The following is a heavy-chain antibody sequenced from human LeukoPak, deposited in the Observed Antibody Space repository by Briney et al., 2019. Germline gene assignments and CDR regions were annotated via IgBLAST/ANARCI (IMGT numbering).Heavy chain of an antibody. J-gene: IGHJ5*02. CDR1: GFTVSNNR. CDR2: IYSDGNT. Sequence: GGSLRLSCAASGFTVSNNRLSWVRQAPGMGLEWVSTIYSDGNTYYPDSVKGRFTISRDGSKNTLYLQLNSLRSEDTAVYYCARDEVGGGSSSWYHPRRYNWFDPWGQGTLVTVSS. V-gene: IGHV3-53*05. D-gene: IGHD6-13*01. CDR3: ARDEVGGGSSSWYHPRRYNWFDP.